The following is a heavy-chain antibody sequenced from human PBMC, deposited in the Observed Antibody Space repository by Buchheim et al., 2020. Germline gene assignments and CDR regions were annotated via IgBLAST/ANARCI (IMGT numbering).Heavy chain of an antibody. CDR1: GGSISSSSYY. J-gene: IGHJ6*02. CDR3: ATRPLRGGIYYYGMDV. CDR2: IYYSGST. D-gene: IGHD3-10*01. Sequence: QVQLQQWGAGLVKPSETLSLTCTVSGGSISSSSYYWGWIRQPPGKGLEWIGSIYYSGSTYYNPSLKSRVTISVDTSKNQFSLKLSSVTAADTAVYYCATRPLRGGIYYYGMDVWGQGTT. V-gene: IGHV4-39*01.